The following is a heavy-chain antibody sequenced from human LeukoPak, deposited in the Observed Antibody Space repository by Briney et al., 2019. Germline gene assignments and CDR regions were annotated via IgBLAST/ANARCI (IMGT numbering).Heavy chain of an antibody. Sequence: PGGSLRLSCAASGFTFSNYGMHWVRQAPGKGLEWVSAISDTGGSTDYADSVKGRFTISRDNSKNTLYLQMNSLRAEDTAVYHCGDPPGSAAGYWGQGTLVTVSS. CDR3: GDPPGSAAGY. CDR2: ISDTGGST. J-gene: IGHJ4*02. D-gene: IGHD1-14*01. CDR1: GFTFSNYG. V-gene: IGHV3-23*01.